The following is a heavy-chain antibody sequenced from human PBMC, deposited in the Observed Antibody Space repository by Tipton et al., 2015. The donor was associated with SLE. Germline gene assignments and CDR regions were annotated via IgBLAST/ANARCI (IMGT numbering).Heavy chain of an antibody. J-gene: IGHJ4*02. Sequence: TLSLTCFVSGASVRSTSYHWGWIRQPPGKGLEWIGSIYYSGNTYYNPSLKSRVTISADTPTNQFSLKMRSVTAADRAVYYCARGPDSLPESLFDYWGQGTLVTVSS. CDR2: IYYSGNT. V-gene: IGHV4-39*07. D-gene: IGHD5-18*01. CDR3: ARGPDSLPESLFDY. CDR1: GASVRSTSYH.